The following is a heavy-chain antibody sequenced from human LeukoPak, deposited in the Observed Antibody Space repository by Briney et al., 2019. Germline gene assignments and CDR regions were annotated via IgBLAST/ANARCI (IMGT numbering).Heavy chain of an antibody. D-gene: IGHD5-24*01. CDR2: IKQGGSKK. CDR1: GFPFSSYW. CDR3: TRVGYIDEGIDY. Sequence: RGSLRLSCVASGFPFSSYWMTWVRQAPGKGLEWVANIKQGGSKKSYVDSVKGRFTISRDNAKNSLYLQMNSLRAEDTAIYYCTRVGYIDEGIDYWGQGTLVTVSS. J-gene: IGHJ4*02. V-gene: IGHV3-7*04.